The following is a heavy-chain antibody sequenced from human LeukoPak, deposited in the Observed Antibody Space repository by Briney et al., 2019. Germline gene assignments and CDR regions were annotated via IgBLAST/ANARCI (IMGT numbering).Heavy chain of an antibody. J-gene: IGHJ4*02. D-gene: IGHD5-12*01. CDR1: GGSISSYY. Sequence: PSETLSLTCTVSGGSISSYYWSWIRQPPGKGLEWIGYIYYSGSTNYNPSLKSRVTISVDTSKNQFSLKLSSVTAADTAVYYCARGRYSGYAAMYYFDYRGQGTLVTVSS. CDR2: IYYSGST. V-gene: IGHV4-59*01. CDR3: ARGRYSGYAAMYYFDY.